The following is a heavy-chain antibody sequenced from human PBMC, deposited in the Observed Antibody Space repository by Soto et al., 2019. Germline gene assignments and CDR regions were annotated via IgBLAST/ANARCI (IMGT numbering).Heavy chain of an antibody. CDR1: CGSISSGGYY. J-gene: IGHJ4*02. CDR3: ARHGPIAAAGTVFDY. CDR2: IYYSGST. Sequence: SETLSLTCTVSCGSISSGGYYRSCIRQPPGKGLEWIGYIYYSGSTNYNPSLKSRVTISVDTSKNQFSLKLSSVTAADTAVYYCARHGPIAAAGTVFDYWGQGTLVTVSS. D-gene: IGHD6-13*01. V-gene: IGHV4-61*08.